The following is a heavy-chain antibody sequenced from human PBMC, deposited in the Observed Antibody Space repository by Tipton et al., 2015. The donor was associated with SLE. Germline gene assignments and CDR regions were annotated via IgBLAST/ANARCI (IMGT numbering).Heavy chain of an antibody. J-gene: IGHJ4*02. CDR2: IYYPGSI. Sequence: TLSLTCTVSGGSINSTSYYWGWIRQPPGKGLEWLGYIYYPGSIEDNPSLNSRVTISADTSKNQFSLKVTSVTSADTAVYYCATYEAGVGGRSYWGQGTLVTVSS. V-gene: IGHV4-39*07. CDR3: ATYEAGVGGRSY. CDR1: GGSINSTSYY. D-gene: IGHD3-16*01.